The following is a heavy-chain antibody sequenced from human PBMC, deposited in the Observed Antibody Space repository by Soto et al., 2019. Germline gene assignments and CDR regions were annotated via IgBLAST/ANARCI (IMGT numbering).Heavy chain of an antibody. CDR2: INAGNGNT. V-gene: IGHV1-3*01. CDR3: ARIRYHADYGSGSYYNVGLDY. J-gene: IGHJ4*02. Sequence: ASVKVSCKASGYTFTSYAMHWVRQAPGQRLEWMGWINAGNGNTKYSQKFQGRVTITRDTSASTAYMELSSLRSEDTAVYYCARIRYHADYGSGSYYNVGLDYWGQGTLVTVSS. D-gene: IGHD3-10*01. CDR1: GYTFTSYA.